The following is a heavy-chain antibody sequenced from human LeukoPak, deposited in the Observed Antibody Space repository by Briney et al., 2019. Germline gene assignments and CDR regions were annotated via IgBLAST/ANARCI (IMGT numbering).Heavy chain of an antibody. D-gene: IGHD5-18*01. CDR1: GGSISSYY. Sequence: SETLSLTCTASGGSISSYYWSWIRQPPGKGLEWIGYNYYSGSINYNPSLKSRVTISVDTSKNQFSLKLSSVTAADTAVYYCARGEGDTAMVTDYWGQGTLVTVSS. V-gene: IGHV4-59*01. CDR2: NYYSGSI. CDR3: ARGEGDTAMVTDY. J-gene: IGHJ4*02.